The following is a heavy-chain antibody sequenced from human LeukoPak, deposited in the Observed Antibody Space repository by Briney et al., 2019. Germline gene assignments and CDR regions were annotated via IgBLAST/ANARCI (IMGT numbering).Heavy chain of an antibody. V-gene: IGHV4-61*01. D-gene: IGHD4-17*01. J-gene: IGHJ2*01. CDR2: IYYSGST. Sequence: SETLSLTCTVSGGSVSSGSYYWSWIRQPPGKGLEWIGYIYYSGSTNYNPSLKSRVTISVDTSKNQFSLKLSSVTAADTAVYYCAREAYYGSLWGRGTLVTVSS. CDR1: GGSVSSGSYY. CDR3: AREAYYGSL.